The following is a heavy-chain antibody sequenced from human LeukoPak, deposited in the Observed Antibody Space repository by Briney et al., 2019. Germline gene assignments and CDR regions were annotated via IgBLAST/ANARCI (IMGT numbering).Heavy chain of an antibody. Sequence: PGGSLRLSCAASGFTFSCYAMSWVRQAPGKGLEWVSAISGSGGSTYYADSVKGRFTISRDNSKNTLYLQMNSLRAEDTAVCYCAKSDSSGYYPYAEYFQHWGQGTLVTVSS. D-gene: IGHD3-22*01. J-gene: IGHJ1*01. CDR1: GFTFSCYA. V-gene: IGHV3-23*01. CDR2: ISGSGGST. CDR3: AKSDSSGYYPYAEYFQH.